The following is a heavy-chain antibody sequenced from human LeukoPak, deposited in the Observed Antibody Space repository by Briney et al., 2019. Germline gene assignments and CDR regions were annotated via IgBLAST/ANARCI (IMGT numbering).Heavy chain of an antibody. CDR2: INSDGSST. V-gene: IGHV3-74*01. CDR3: ARDRSPKNIVVVPAAMSDYYYYGMDV. J-gene: IGHJ6*02. D-gene: IGHD2-2*01. CDR1: GFTFSSYW. Sequence: PGGSLRLSCAASGFTFSSYWMHWVRQAPGKGLVWVSRINSDGSSTSYADSVKGRFTISRDNAKNTLSLQMTSLRAEDTAVYYCARDRSPKNIVVVPAAMSDYYYYGMDVWGQGTTVTVSS.